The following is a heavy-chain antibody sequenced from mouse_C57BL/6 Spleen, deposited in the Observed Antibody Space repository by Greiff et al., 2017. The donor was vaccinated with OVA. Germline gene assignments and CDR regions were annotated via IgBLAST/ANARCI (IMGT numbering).Heavy chain of an antibody. CDR3: SREGGKYYACA. D-gene: IGHD1-1*02. CDR1: GYTFTSYW. J-gene: IGHJ4*01. Sequence: QVQLKQPGAELVRPGSSVKLSCKASGYTFTSYWMHWVKQRPIQGLEWIGNIDPSDSETHYNQPFKDKATLTVDKSSSTAYMQSSSLTAEDSAVYYWSREGGKYYACAWGQGTSGTVSS. CDR2: IDPSDSET. V-gene: IGHV1-52*01.